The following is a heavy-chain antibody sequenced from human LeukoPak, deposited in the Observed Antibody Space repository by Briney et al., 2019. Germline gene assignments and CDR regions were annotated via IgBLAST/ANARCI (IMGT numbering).Heavy chain of an antibody. J-gene: IGHJ5*01. D-gene: IGHD2-2*01. V-gene: IGHV4-39*01. CDR3: ARHVRAVPAAKGRGWFDY. CDR1: GGSISSSSYY. CDR2: IYYSGST. Sequence: PSETLSLTCTVSGGSISSSSYYWGWLRQPPGKGLEWIGSIYYSGSTYYNPSLKSRVTISVDTSKNQFSLKLSSVTAADTAGYYCARHVRAVPAAKGRGWFDYWGQGTLVTVSS.